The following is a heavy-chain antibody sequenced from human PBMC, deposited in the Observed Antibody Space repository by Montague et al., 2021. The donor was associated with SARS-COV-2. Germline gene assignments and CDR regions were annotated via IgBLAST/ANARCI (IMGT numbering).Heavy chain of an antibody. CDR3: AREGRYFDWLLNYYYCGMDV. J-gene: IGHJ6*02. D-gene: IGHD3-9*01. CDR2: ISYDGSNK. CDR1: GFTFSSYA. V-gene: IGHV3-30*04. Sequence: SLRLSCAASGFTFSSYAMHWVRQAPGKGLEWVAVISYDGSNKYYXDSVKGRFTISRDNSKNTLYLQMNSLRAEDTAVYYCAREGRYFDWLLNYYYCGMDVWGQGTTVTVSS.